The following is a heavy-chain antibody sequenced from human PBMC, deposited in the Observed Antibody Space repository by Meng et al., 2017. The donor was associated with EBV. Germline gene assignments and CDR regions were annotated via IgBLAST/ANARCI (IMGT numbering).Heavy chain of an antibody. D-gene: IGHD4-11*01. CDR1: GGSVNNESYY. CDR2: IYYTGST. J-gene: IGHJ5*02. CDR3: ARGDYTNYPRWFDP. Sequence: QVQLQESGPGLVKPSETLSLTCTVSGGSVNNESYYWGWIRQPPGKGLEYIGYIYYTGSTNYNSSLKSRVTISLDKSKNQFSLKLTSLTAADTAIYYCARGDYTNYPRWFDPWCQGTLGNVSS. V-gene: IGHV4-61*01.